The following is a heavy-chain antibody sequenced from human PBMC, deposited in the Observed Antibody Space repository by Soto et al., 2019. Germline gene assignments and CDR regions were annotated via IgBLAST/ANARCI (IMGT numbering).Heavy chain of an antibody. CDR2: MNPNSGNT. CDR3: ASVDSSGWVHIGAFDI. V-gene: IGHV1-8*01. D-gene: IGHD6-19*01. J-gene: IGHJ3*02. Sequence: QVQLVQSGAEVKKPGASVKVSCKASGYTFTSYDINWVRQATGQGLEWMGWMNPNSGNTGYAQKFQGRVTMTRNTSISTAYMELSSLRSEDTAVYYCASVDSSGWVHIGAFDIWGQGTMVTVSS. CDR1: GYTFTSYD.